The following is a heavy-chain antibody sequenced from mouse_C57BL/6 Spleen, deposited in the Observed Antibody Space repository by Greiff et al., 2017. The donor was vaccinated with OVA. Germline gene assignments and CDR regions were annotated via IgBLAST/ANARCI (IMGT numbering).Heavy chain of an antibody. CDR2: IDPGDGDT. J-gene: IGHJ4*01. D-gene: IGHD1-1*01. V-gene: IGHV14-1*01. CDR3: TRYGSSYYSMDY. Sequence: EVQLKESGAELVRPGASVKLSCTASGFTFKDYYMHWVKQSPEQGLEWIGRIDPGDGDTEYTPKFQGKATMTADTASNTPYLQLSGLTSEDTAVYYCTRYGSSYYSMDYWGQGTSVTVSS. CDR1: GFTFKDYY.